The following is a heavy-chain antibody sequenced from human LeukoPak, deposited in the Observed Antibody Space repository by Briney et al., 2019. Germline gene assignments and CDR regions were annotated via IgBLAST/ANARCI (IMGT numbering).Heavy chain of an antibody. Sequence: PGGSLRLSCAASGFTFSSYAMSWVRQPPGKGLEWVSAISGSGGSTSYADSVKGRFTISRDNSKNTLYLQMNSLRPEDTALYYCAKVPVAGNSFWYYYYYGMDVWGQGTTVTVSS. D-gene: IGHD6-19*01. CDR3: AKVPVAGNSFWYYYYYGMDV. CDR1: GFTFSSYA. J-gene: IGHJ6*02. CDR2: ISGSGGST. V-gene: IGHV3-23*01.